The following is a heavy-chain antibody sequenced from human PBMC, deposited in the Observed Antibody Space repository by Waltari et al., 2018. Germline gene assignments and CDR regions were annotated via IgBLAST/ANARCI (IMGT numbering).Heavy chain of an antibody. CDR3: ASDRGRGLYLDS. CDR1: GDSISNNFF. J-gene: IGHJ4*02. CDR2: VHQSGRS. D-gene: IGHD2-15*01. Sequence: QVQLQESGPGLVKPSGTLSLTCTVSGDSISNNFFWSWVRQSPGKGREWIGQVHQSGRSNYNPSLESRVTVSMDTSKNQFSLRVTSVTAADTAIYYCASDRGRGLYLDSWGQGTLVTVSP. V-gene: IGHV4-4*02.